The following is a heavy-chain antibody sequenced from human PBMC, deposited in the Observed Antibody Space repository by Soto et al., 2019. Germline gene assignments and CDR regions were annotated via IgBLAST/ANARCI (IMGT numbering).Heavy chain of an antibody. V-gene: IGHV4-34*01. Sequence: PSETLSLTCDVYGGSFSGHYWSWIRQPPGKGLEWIGEINHSGSANYNPSLKSRVTISVDTSKNQFSLKLSSVTAADTAVYYCARGRPPGYWGQGTLVTVSS. D-gene: IGHD7-27*01. CDR3: ARGRPPGY. CDR2: INHSGSA. CDR1: GGSFSGHY. J-gene: IGHJ4*02.